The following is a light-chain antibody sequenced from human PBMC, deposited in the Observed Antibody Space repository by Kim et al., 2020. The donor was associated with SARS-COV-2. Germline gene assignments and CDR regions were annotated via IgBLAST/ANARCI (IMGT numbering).Light chain of an antibody. Sequence: VSPGERATLSCRASQTISNNLVWFQQKPGQAPRLLISGASTRATGIPARFSGSGSGTEFTLTISSLQSEDFAVYYCQQYINWPRTFGQGTKVDIK. CDR2: GAS. CDR1: QTISNN. J-gene: IGKJ1*01. V-gene: IGKV3-15*01. CDR3: QQYINWPRT.